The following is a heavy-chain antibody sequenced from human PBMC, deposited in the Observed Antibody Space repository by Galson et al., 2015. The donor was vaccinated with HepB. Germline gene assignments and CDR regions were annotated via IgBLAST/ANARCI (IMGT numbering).Heavy chain of an antibody. CDR2: ISYSGGST. Sequence: SLRLSCAASGFTFSSYAMTCVRQAPGKGLEWVSSISYSGGSTYYADSVKGRFTISRDNSKNTLYLQMNSLRADDTAVYCCAKGGGSNWFDPWGQGTLVTVSS. CDR1: GFTFSSYA. CDR3: AKGGGSNWFDP. V-gene: IGHV3-23*01. D-gene: IGHD5-12*01. J-gene: IGHJ5*02.